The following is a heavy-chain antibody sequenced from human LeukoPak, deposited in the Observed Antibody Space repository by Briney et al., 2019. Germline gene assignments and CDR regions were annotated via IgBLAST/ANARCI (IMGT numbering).Heavy chain of an antibody. Sequence: GGSLRLSCAASGFTFSSYSMNWVRQAPGKGLEWVSSISSSSSYIYYADSVKGRFTISRDNAKNSLYLQMNSLRAEDTAVYYCARGGVAYYYDSSGYYYWGQGTLVTVSS. D-gene: IGHD3-22*01. J-gene: IGHJ4*02. CDR2: ISSSSSYI. CDR1: GFTFSSYS. V-gene: IGHV3-21*01. CDR3: ARGGVAYYYDSSGYYY.